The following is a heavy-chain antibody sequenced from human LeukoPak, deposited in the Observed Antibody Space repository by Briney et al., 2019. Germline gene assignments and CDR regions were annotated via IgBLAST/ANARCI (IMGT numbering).Heavy chain of an antibody. D-gene: IGHD3/OR15-3a*01. CDR3: ARQTGSGLFILP. CDR1: GGSFSGYY. J-gene: IGHJ4*02. CDR2: IYYSGNT. Sequence: PSETLSLTCGVSGGSFSGYYWNWIRQPPGKGLEWIGSIYYSGNTYYNASLKSQVSISIDTSKNQFSLRLTSVTAADTAVYYCARQTGSGLFILPGGQGTLVTVSS. V-gene: IGHV4-39*01.